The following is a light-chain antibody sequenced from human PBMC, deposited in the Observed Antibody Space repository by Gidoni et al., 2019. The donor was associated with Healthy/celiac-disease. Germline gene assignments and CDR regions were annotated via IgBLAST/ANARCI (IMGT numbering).Light chain of an antibody. J-gene: IGKJ4*01. V-gene: IGKV3-11*01. CDR1: QSVSSY. CDR2: AAS. CDR3: QQRSNWPLT. Sequence: EFVFTQSPATLSLSPGERTTLSCRASQSVSSYLAWYQQKPGQAPRLLIYAASNRDTGIPARFSGSGSGTDFTLTISSLQPEDFAAYYCQQRSNWPLTFGGGTKVEIK.